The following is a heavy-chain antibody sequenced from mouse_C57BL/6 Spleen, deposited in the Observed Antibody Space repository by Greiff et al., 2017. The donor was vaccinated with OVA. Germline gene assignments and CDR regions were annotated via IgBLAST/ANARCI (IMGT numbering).Heavy chain of an antibody. CDR3: ARAGTGWFAY. CDR2: ISSVSSTI. Sequence: EVQVVESGGGLVKPGGSLKLSCAASGFTFSDYGMHWVRQAPEKGLEWVAYISSVSSTIYYADTVKGRFTISRDNAKNTLFLQMTSLRSEDTAMYYCARAGTGWFAYWGQGTLVTVSA. V-gene: IGHV5-17*01. J-gene: IGHJ3*01. CDR1: GFTFSDYG. D-gene: IGHD3-3*01.